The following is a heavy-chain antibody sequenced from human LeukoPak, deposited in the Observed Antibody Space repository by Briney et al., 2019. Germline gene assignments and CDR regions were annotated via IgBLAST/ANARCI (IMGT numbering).Heavy chain of an antibody. J-gene: IGHJ5*02. D-gene: IGHD6-13*01. V-gene: IGHV1-46*01. CDR3: ARVASPLSYSTTLYNWFDP. Sequence: ASVKVSCKASGYTFTSYYMHWVRQAPGQGLEWMGIINPSGGSTSYAQKLQGRVTMTTDTSTSTAYMELRSLRSDDTAVYYCARVASPLSYSTTLYNWFDPWGQGTLVTVSS. CDR1: GYTFTSYY. CDR2: INPSGGST.